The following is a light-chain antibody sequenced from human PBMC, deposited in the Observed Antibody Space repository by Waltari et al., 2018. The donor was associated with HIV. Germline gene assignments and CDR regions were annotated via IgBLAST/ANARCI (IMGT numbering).Light chain of an antibody. CDR1: YTKVRTQG. CDR2: MTN. J-gene: IGLJ3*02. V-gene: IGLV10-54*01. Sequence: QSALSQPPPASQTLRPTAIPTCAGDYTKVRTQGAPWFQQHRGRPPKLLSYMTNGRPSGVSGRFSAARSGDTAYLSISSLESEDEAYYFCSSWDSTLSAWVFGGGTQLTVL. CDR3: SSWDSTLSAWV.